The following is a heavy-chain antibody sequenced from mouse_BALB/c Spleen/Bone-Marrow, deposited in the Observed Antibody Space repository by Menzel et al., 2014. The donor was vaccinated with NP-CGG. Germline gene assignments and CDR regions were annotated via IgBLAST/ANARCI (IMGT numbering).Heavy chain of an antibody. CDR1: GYSFTVYT. Sequence: EVKLVESGPELVKPGASLKISCKASGYSFTVYTMNWVKQNHGKNLEWIVLINPYNGGYAYNKKFKSKATLTVDNSSSTAYMELRRLTSEDSAVYYCARELGGAYWGQGTLVTVSA. D-gene: IGHD4-1*01. V-gene: IGHV1S29*02. CDR3: ARELGGAY. CDR2: INPYNGGY. J-gene: IGHJ3*01.